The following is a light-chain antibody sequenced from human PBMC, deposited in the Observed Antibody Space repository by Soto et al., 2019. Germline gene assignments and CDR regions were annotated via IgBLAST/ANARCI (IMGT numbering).Light chain of an antibody. CDR3: CSYAGSYSYV. V-gene: IGLV2-11*01. CDR1: SSDEGGYNY. CDR2: DVI. Sequence: QSVLTQSRSVSESPGQSVTISCTGTSSDEGGYNYVSWYQQHPGKATKLMIYDVIKRPSGVPDRFSGSKSGNTASLTIPGLQAEDEADYYCCSYAGSYSYVFGTGTKVTVL. J-gene: IGLJ1*01.